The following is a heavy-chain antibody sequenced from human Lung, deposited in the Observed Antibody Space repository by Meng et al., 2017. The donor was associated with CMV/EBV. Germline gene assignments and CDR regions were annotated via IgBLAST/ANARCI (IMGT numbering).Heavy chain of an antibody. CDR2: INQDGNEE. J-gene: IGHJ6*02. CDR1: GFTFSSYW. V-gene: IGHV3-7*01. Sequence: SXAASGFTFSSYWMSWARQAPGKGLEWVANINQDGNEEYYVDSLKGRFTISRDNAKNSLYLQMTSLRAEDTAVYYCARDGTLSPYYYYYGMDVWXQGTTVTVSS. CDR3: ARDGTLSPYYYYYGMDV.